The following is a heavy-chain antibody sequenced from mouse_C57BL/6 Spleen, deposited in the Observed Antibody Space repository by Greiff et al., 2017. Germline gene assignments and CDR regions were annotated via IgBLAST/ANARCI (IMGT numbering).Heavy chain of an antibody. Sequence: DVKLVESGGGLVKPGGSLKLSCAASGFTFSSYAMSWVRQTPEKRLEWVATISDGGSYTYYPDNVKGRFTISRDNAKNNLYLQMSHLKSEDTAMYYCARDPNWDYWGQGTTLTVSS. CDR2: ISDGGSYT. CDR3: ARDPNWDY. CDR1: GFTFSSYA. V-gene: IGHV5-4*01. J-gene: IGHJ2*01. D-gene: IGHD4-1*01.